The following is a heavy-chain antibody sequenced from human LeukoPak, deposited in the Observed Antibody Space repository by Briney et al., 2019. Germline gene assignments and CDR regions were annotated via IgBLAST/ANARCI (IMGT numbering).Heavy chain of an antibody. D-gene: IGHD2-2*01. J-gene: IGHJ5*02. CDR3: AGETRGGVVPAVNWFDP. CDR1: GGSISSYY. Sequence: SETLSLTCTVSGGSISSYYWSWLRQPPGKGLEWIGCIYYSGSTNYNPSLKSRVTISVDTSKNQFSLKLSSVTAADTAVYYCAGETRGGVVPAVNWFDPWGQGTLVTVSS. CDR2: IYYSGST. V-gene: IGHV4-59*01.